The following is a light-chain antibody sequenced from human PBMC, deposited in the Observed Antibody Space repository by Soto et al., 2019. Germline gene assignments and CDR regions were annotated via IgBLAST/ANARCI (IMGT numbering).Light chain of an antibody. Sequence: EIVLTQSPGTLSLSPGERATLSCRASQSVSGTYLAWYQQRPGQAPRLLIYGASNRATGIPDRFSGSGSGTDFTLTIGRLEPEDFTVYYCQQYGTSPTTFGPGTKVEIK. J-gene: IGKJ3*01. CDR3: QQYGTSPTT. CDR1: QSVSGTY. CDR2: GAS. V-gene: IGKV3-20*01.